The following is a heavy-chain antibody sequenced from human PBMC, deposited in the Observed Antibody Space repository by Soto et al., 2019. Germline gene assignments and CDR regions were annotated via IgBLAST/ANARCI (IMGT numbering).Heavy chain of an antibody. J-gene: IGHJ4*02. V-gene: IGHV3-48*02. D-gene: IGHD3-22*01. CDR1: GFTFSSYS. CDR3: ARERYYDSSGYYDY. Sequence: GGSLRLSCAASGFTFSSYSMNWVRQAPGKGLEWVSYISSSSSTIYYADSVKGRFTISRDNAKNSLYLQMNSLRDEDTAVYYCARERYYDSSGYYDYWGQGTLVTVSS. CDR2: ISSSSSTI.